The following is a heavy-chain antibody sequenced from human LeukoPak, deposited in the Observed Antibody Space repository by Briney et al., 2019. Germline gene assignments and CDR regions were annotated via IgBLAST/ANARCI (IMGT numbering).Heavy chain of an antibody. CDR3: ARGSTTVTTLDY. CDR2: ISYDGSNK. D-gene: IGHD4-17*01. V-gene: IGHV3-30*04. Sequence: PGGSLRLSCAASGFTFSSYAMHWVRQALGKGLEWVAVISYDGSNKYYADSVKGRFTISRDNSKNTLYLQMNSLRAEDTAVYYCARGSTTVTTLDYWGQGTLVTVSS. J-gene: IGHJ4*02. CDR1: GFTFSSYA.